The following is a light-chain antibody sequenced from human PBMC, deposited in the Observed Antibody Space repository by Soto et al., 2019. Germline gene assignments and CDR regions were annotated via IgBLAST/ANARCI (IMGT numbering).Light chain of an antibody. CDR2: EVS. J-gene: IGLJ1*01. CDR1: SSDIGGYTY. V-gene: IGLV2-14*01. CDR3: SSYTISSTYV. Sequence: QSVLTQPASVSGSPGQSITISFTGTSSDIGGYTYVSWYQQHPGKAPKLLIYEVSNRPSGVSNRFSGSKSDNTASLTISGLQAEDEADYYCSSYTISSTYVFGTGTKVTVL.